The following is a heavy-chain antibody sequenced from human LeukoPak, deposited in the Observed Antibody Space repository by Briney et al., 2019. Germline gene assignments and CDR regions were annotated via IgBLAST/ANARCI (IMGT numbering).Heavy chain of an antibody. CDR2: IYGSGST. V-gene: IGHV4-4*07. J-gene: IGHJ5*02. CDR3: ARDSGTTGEVKFDP. CDR1: GGSIRSY. D-gene: IGHD3-10*01. Sequence: PSETLSLTCTVSGGSIRSYWSWIRQAAGKGLEWIGRIYGSGSTDYNPSLKSRVTMSIDTSKNQFSLNLISMTAADTAVYYCARDSGTTGEVKFDPWGQGTLVTVSS.